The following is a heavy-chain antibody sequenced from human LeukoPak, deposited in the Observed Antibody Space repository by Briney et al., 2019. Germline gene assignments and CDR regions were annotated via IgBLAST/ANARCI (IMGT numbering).Heavy chain of an antibody. J-gene: IGHJ6*02. Sequence: GASMKVSCKVSGYTLSELSMHWVRQAPGKGLEWMGGFDPEDGERIYAQKFQGRVTMTEDTSTDTAYMEVSSLRSEDTAVYYCAKFMVTFGFGMDVWGQGTTVTVSS. CDR3: AKFMVTFGFGMDV. CDR1: GYTLSELS. V-gene: IGHV1-24*01. D-gene: IGHD3-16*01. CDR2: FDPEDGER.